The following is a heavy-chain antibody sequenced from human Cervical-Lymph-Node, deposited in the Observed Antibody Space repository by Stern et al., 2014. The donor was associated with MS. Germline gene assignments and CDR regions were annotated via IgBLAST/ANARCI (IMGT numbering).Heavy chain of an antibody. V-gene: IGHV3-13*01. CDR1: GFNFSAYD. D-gene: IGHD4-23*01. CDR3: ARDLPRGGGNGMDV. Sequence: EDQLVESGGGLVQPGGSLRLSCAASGFNFSAYDMHWVRQVTGKRLEWVSAISSAGDRYYPGSVKGRFTISRDSAKSSLYLQMNSLRAGDTAVYYCARDLPRGGGNGMDVWGQGTTVTVSS. CDR2: ISSAGDR. J-gene: IGHJ6*02.